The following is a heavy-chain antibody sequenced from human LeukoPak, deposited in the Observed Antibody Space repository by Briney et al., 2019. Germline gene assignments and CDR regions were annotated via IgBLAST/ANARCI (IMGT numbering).Heavy chain of an antibody. V-gene: IGHV3-23*01. CDR2: ISGSGGST. J-gene: IGHJ4*02. Sequence: AGGSLRLSCAASGFTFSSYAMSGVRQAPGKGLEWVSAISGSGGSTYYADSVKGRFTISRDNSKNTLYLQMNSLRAEDTAVYYCAKAVSSKDYFDYWGQGTLVTVSS. CDR3: AKAVSSKDYFDY. D-gene: IGHD6-6*01. CDR1: GFTFSSYA.